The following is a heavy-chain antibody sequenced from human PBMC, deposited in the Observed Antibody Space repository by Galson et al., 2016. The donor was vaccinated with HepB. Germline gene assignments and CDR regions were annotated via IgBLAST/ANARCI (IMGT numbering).Heavy chain of an antibody. CDR2: ISGSGRTT. CDR3: AREAPADHFDY. Sequence: SLRLSCAASGFTFSDYEMGWIRQAPGKGLKWVAYISGSGRTTYYEDSVKGRFSISRDNAKNLVSLQMNTLRAEDTAVYFCAREAPADHFDYWGQGTLVTVSS. J-gene: IGHJ4*02. V-gene: IGHV3-11*01. CDR1: GFTFSDYE. D-gene: IGHD6-13*01.